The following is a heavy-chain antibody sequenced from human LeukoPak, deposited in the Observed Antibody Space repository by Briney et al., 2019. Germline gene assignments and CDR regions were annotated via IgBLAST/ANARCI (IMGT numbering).Heavy chain of an antibody. CDR3: ARTVTTSSYYFDY. J-gene: IGHJ4*02. Sequence: GAAVKVSCKASGYTFTTYGVSWVRQAPGQGLEWMGWICGYDGNTNYAQKLRGRVTMTTDTSTSTAYMDLRSLRSDDTALYYCARTVTTSSYYFDYWGQGTLVTVSS. CDR2: ICGYDGNT. CDR1: GYTFTTYG. V-gene: IGHV1-18*01. D-gene: IGHD4-17*01.